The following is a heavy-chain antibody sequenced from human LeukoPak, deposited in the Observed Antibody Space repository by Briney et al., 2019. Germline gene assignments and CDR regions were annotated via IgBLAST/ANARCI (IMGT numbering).Heavy chain of an antibody. D-gene: IGHD1-1*01. CDR3: ARGIGLERRYFQFDY. J-gene: IGHJ4*02. CDR2: ISYDGSKK. Sequence: GGSLRLSCAASGFTFSSYGMHWVRQPPGEGLEWVAVISYDGSKKYHADSVKGRFTISRDNSKNTLDLQMNSLRAEDTAVYYCARGIGLERRYFQFDYWGQGILVTVSS. V-gene: IGHV3-30*03. CDR1: GFTFSSYG.